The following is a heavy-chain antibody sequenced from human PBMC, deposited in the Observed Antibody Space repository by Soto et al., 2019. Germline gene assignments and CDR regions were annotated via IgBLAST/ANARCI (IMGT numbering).Heavy chain of an antibody. CDR1: GFTFSNAW. V-gene: IGHV3-15*07. CDR3: TTEYGYCSGGSCYPNYYYYGMDV. D-gene: IGHD2-15*01. CDR2: IKSKTDGGTT. J-gene: IGHJ6*02. Sequence: PGGSLRLSCAASGFTFSNAWMNWVRQAPGKGLEWVGRIKSKTDGGTTDYAAPVKGRFTISRDDSKNTLYLQMNSLKTEDTAVYYCTTEYGYCSGGSCYPNYYYYGMDVWGQGTTVTVSS.